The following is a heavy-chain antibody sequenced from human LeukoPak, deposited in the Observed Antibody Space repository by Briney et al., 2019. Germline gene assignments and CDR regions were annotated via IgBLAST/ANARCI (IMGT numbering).Heavy chain of an antibody. V-gene: IGHV5-51*01. D-gene: IGHD5-18*01. CDR2: IYPGGSDT. Sequence: GESLKISCKGSGYSFTSYWIGWVRQLPGKGLEWMGIIYPGGSDTRYSPSVQGQVTISADKSISTAYLQWSSLKASDTAMYYCARHGVRGYTNGYFDYWGQETLVTVSS. J-gene: IGHJ4*02. CDR1: GYSFTSYW. CDR3: ARHGVRGYTNGYFDY.